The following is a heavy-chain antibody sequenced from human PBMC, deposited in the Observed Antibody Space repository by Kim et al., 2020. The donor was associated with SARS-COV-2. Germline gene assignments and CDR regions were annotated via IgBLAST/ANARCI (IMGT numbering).Heavy chain of an antibody. CDR2: IKSKTDGGTT. V-gene: IGHV3-15*01. D-gene: IGHD6-19*01. J-gene: IGHJ4*02. CDR1: GFTFSNAW. Sequence: GGSLRLSCAASGFTFSNAWMSWVRQAPGKGLEWVGRIKSKTDGGTTDYAAPVKGRFTISRDDSKNTLYLQMNSLKTEDTAVYYCTTDILGRALWETVADLLGDVGYWGQGTLVTVSS. CDR3: TTDILGRALWETVADLLGDVGY.